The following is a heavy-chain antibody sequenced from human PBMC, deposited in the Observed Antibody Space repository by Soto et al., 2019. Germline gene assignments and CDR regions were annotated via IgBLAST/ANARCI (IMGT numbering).Heavy chain of an antibody. J-gene: IGHJ4*02. CDR2: INAGNGNT. CDR1: GYTFTSYA. D-gene: IGHD2-2*01. Sequence: ASVKVSCKASGYTFTSYAMHWVRQAPGQRLEWMGWINAGNGNTKYSQKFQGRVTITRDTSASTAYMELSSLRSEDTAVYYCARDGYIVVVPAAQRPYYFDYWGQGTLVTVSS. V-gene: IGHV1-3*01. CDR3: ARDGYIVVVPAAQRPYYFDY.